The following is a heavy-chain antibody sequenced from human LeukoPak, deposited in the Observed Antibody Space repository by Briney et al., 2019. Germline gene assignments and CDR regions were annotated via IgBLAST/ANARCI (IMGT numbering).Heavy chain of an antibody. D-gene: IGHD3-16*01. CDR3: APSIGVLIYDEHSHH. V-gene: IGHV3-53*01. Sequence: GGSLRLSCAASGFAVSSNHMNWVRQAPGKGLEWVSVIFNGGSTYYADSVKGRFTISRDNSKNTLYLQMNSLRAEDTAVYYCAPSIGVLIYDEHSHHGGQATL. CDR1: GFAVSSNH. J-gene: IGHJ1*01. CDR2: IFNGGST.